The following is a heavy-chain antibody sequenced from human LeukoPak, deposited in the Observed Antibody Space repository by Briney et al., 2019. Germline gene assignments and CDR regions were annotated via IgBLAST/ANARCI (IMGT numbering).Heavy chain of an antibody. CDR2: ISGSGGST. CDR1: GFTFSSYA. J-gene: IGHJ5*02. Sequence: PGGSLRLSCAASGFTFSSYAMSWVRQAPGKGLEWVSAISGSGGSTYYADSVKGRFTISRDNSKNTLYLQMNSLGAEDTAVYYCAKFSLIGAAALIRGNWFDPWGQGTLVTVSS. CDR3: AKFSLIGAAALIRGNWFDP. D-gene: IGHD6-13*01. V-gene: IGHV3-23*01.